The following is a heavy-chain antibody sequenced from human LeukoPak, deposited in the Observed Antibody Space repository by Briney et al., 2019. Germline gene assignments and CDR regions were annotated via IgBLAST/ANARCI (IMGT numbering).Heavy chain of an antibody. CDR3: ARVEWPENYNWFDP. J-gene: IGHJ5*02. Sequence: GGSLRLSCAASGFTVSSNYMSWVRQAPGKGLEWVSVIYSGSSTYYADSVKGRFTISRDNSKNTLYLQMNSLRAEDTAVYYCARVEWPENYNWFDPWGQGTLVTVSS. CDR2: IYSGSST. V-gene: IGHV3-53*01. D-gene: IGHD1-14*01. CDR1: GFTVSSNY.